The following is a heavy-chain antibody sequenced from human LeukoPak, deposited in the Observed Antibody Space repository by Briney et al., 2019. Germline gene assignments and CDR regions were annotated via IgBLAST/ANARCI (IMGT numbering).Heavy chain of an antibody. CDR2: ISGSGGST. CDR3: AKVLTTVTSPLDYYYMDV. V-gene: IGHV3-23*01. CDR1: GFTFSSYA. Sequence: PGGSLRLSCAASGFTFSSYAMSWVRQAPGKGLEWVSAISGSGGSTYYADSVKGRFTISRDNSKNTLYLQMNSLRAEDTAVYYCAKVLTTVTSPLDYYYMDVWGKGTTVTVSS. J-gene: IGHJ6*03. D-gene: IGHD4-11*01.